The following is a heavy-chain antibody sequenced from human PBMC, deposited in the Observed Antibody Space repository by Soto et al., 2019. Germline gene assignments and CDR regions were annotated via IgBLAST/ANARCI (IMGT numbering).Heavy chain of an antibody. CDR2: IYYSGST. Sequence: SYTLSLTCTVSGGSISSYYWSWIRQHPGKGLEWIGYIYYSGSTNYNPSLKSRVTISVDTSKNQFSLTLSSVTAAVTAFYYCARVPGGYWGQGTLVTVSS. V-gene: IGHV4-59*07. J-gene: IGHJ4*02. CDR1: GGSISSYY. CDR3: ARVPGGY. D-gene: IGHD2-15*01.